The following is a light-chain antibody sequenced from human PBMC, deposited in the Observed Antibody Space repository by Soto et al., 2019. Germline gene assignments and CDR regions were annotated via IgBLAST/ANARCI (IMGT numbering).Light chain of an antibody. CDR1: QSLSSAY. Sequence: SVLTQSPGTLSLSPGEGATLSCRTSQSLSSAYLAWYQQRPGQAPRLLIYAASSTATGIPDRFSGSGSGTDFTLTISRLEPEDFAVYYCQQYFGSLYTFGQGTKLEIK. J-gene: IGKJ2*01. V-gene: IGKV3-20*01. CDR3: QQYFGSLYT. CDR2: AAS.